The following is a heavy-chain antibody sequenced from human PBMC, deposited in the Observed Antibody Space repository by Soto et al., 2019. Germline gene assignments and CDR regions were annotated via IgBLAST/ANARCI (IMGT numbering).Heavy chain of an antibody. V-gene: IGHV3-48*02. CDR2: ISSDGRAT. CDR3: ARDLTSLLY. Sequence: GGSLRLSCAASGFTLRSYSMNWVRQAPGKGLEWISHISSDGRATYYADSVKGRFTISRDNDKNSLLLQMDSLRDEDTALYYCARDLTSLLYWGQGTLVTVSS. CDR1: GFTLRSYS. D-gene: IGHD3-10*01. J-gene: IGHJ4*02.